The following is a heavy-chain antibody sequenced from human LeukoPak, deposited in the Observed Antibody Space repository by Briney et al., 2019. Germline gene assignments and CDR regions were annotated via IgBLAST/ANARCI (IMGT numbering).Heavy chain of an antibody. CDR3: ARELQLERLAFGKEGSAFDY. V-gene: IGHV3-20*04. CDR2: LNENGENT. Sequence: GGTLRLSCAASGFAFDNYGMTWVRQAPGKGLEWVSRLNENGENTYYSDSAKGRFTISRDNAKNSLYLQMNRLRADDTAVYYCARELQLERLAFGKEGSAFDYWGQGTLVIVSS. D-gene: IGHD1-1*01. CDR1: GFAFDNYG. J-gene: IGHJ4*02.